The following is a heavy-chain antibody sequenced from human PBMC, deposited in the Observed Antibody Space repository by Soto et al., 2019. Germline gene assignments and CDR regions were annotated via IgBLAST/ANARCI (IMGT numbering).Heavy chain of an antibody. CDR1: GFTFSSYG. Sequence: QVQLVESGGGVVQPGRSLRLSCAASGFTFSSYGMHWVRQAPGKGLEWVAVISYDGSNKYYADSVKGRFTISRDNSKNTLYLQMNSLRAEHTAVYYCAKSYWLEWLSSPIDYWGQGTLVTVSS. J-gene: IGHJ4*02. CDR3: AKSYWLEWLSSPIDY. CDR2: ISYDGSNK. D-gene: IGHD3-3*01. V-gene: IGHV3-30*18.